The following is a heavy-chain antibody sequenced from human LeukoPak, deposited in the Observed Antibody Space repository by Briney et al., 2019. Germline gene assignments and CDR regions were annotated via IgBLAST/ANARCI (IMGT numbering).Heavy chain of an antibody. J-gene: IGHJ6*03. CDR3: ASSPRIVGRLDYYYYMDV. CDR1: GLTLSTYA. V-gene: IGHV1-69*05. CDR2: IIPMFGSA. D-gene: IGHD6-6*01. Sequence: GASVKVSCKASGLTLSTYAISWVRQAPGQGLEWMGGIIPMFGSAHYAQKFQDRVTITTDESTTIAYMELSSLRSEDTAVYYCASSPRIVGRLDYYYYMDVWGKGPRSPSL.